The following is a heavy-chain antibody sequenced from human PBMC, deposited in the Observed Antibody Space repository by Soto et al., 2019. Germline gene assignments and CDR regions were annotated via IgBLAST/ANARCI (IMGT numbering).Heavy chain of an antibody. D-gene: IGHD2-2*01. CDR3: ARQPDIVPTHFDY. Sequence: GVSRRRSGAASLGTFSSYAIHWFRHPPGKGLEWVAVISYDGSNKYYADSVKGRFTISRDNSTNTLYLQMNSLRAEHTAVYYCARQPDIVPTHFDYWGQGTLVTVSS. CDR1: LGTFSSYA. J-gene: IGHJ4*02. CDR2: ISYDGSNK. V-gene: IGHV3-30-3*01.